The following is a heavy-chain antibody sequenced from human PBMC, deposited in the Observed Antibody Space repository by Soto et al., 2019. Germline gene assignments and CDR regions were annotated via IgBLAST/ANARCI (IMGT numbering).Heavy chain of an antibody. CDR2: MNPNSGNT. CDR3: ARGRMITFGGVIVYQYYYYYGMDV. Sequence: GASVKVSCKASGYTFTSYDINWVRQATGQGLEWMGWMNPNSGNTGYAQKFQGRVTMTRNTSISTAYMELSSLRPEDTAVYYCARGRMITFGGVIVYQYYYYYGMDVWGQGTTVTIAS. CDR1: GYTFTSYD. V-gene: IGHV1-8*01. J-gene: IGHJ6*02. D-gene: IGHD3-16*02.